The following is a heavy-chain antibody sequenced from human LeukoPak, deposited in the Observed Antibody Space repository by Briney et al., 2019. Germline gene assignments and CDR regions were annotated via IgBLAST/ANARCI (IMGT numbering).Heavy chain of an antibody. CDR3: ARLCGGDCNSKSPTDY. Sequence: GGSLRLSCAASGFIFNVYNMHWVRQAPGKGLEWVSSITSSADSVFYADSVQGRFSISRDNAKNSLFLPMNSLRAEDTAVYYCARLCGGDCNSKSPTDYWGQGTLVTVSS. V-gene: IGHV3-21*06. D-gene: IGHD2-21*02. CDR2: ITSSADSV. J-gene: IGHJ4*02. CDR1: GFIFNVYN.